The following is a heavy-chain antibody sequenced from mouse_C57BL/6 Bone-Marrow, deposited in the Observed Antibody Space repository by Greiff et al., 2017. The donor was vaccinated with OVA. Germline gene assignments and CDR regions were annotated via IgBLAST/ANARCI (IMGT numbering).Heavy chain of an antibody. V-gene: IGHV1-26*01. CDR1: GYTFTDYY. J-gene: IGHJ1*03. CDR2: LNPNNGGT. D-gene: IGHD4-1*01. CDR3: ARWTNWDWYFDV. Sequence: EVQLQQSGPELVKPGASVKISCKASGYTFTDYYMNWVKQSHGKSLEWIGDLNPNNGGTSYNQKFKGKATLTVDKSSSTAYMELRSLTSEDSAVYYCARWTNWDWYFDVWGTGTTVTVSS.